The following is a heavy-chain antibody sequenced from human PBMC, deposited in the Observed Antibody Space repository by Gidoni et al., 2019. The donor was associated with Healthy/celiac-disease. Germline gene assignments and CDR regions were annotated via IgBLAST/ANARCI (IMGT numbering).Heavy chain of an antibody. V-gene: IGHV1-69*01. CDR2: IIPIFGTA. Sequence: QVQLVQSGAEVKKPGSSVKVSCKASGGTFSSYAISWVRQAPGQGLEWMGGIIPIFGTANYAQKFQGRVTITADESTSTAYMELSSLRSEDTAVYYCARVAEPYYSSGYNYLDIWGQGTMVTVSS. CDR1: GGTFSSYA. D-gene: IGHD3-22*01. J-gene: IGHJ3*02. CDR3: ARVAEPYYSSGYNYLDI.